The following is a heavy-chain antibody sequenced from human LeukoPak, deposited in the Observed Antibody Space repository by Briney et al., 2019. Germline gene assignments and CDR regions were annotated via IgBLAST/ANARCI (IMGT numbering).Heavy chain of an antibody. J-gene: IGHJ6*03. CDR1: GGSISSYY. CDR3: ARQEWLFYMDV. V-gene: IGHV4-4*09. D-gene: IGHD3-3*01. CDR2: IYTSGST. Sequence: SETLSLTCTVSGGSISSYYWSWIRQPPGKGLEWIGYIYTSGSTNYNPSLKSRVTISVDTSKNQFSLKLSSVTAADTAMYYCARQEWLFYMDVWGKGTTVTVSS.